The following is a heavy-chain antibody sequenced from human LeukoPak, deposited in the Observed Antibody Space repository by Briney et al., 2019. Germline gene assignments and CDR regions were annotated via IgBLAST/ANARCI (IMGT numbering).Heavy chain of an antibody. Sequence: GRSLRLSCAASGFTFSSYGMDWVRQAPGKGLEWVAVISYDGSNKYYADSVKGRFTISRDNSKNTLYLQMNSLRAEDTAVYYCAKGSEAEAYTFDYWGQGTLVTVSS. J-gene: IGHJ4*02. V-gene: IGHV3-30*18. D-gene: IGHD2-21*01. CDR2: ISYDGSNK. CDR1: GFTFSSYG. CDR3: AKGSEAEAYTFDY.